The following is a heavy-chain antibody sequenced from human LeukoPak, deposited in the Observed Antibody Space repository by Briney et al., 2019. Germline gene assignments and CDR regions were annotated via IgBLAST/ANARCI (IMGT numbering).Heavy chain of an antibody. J-gene: IGHJ4*02. D-gene: IGHD3-22*01. CDR3: AKDVRTYYYDSSGYYFAY. CDR1: GFTFSSYA. Sequence: GSLRLSCAASGFTFSSYALSWVRQAPGKGLEWVSAISGSGGSTYYADSVKGRFTISRDNSKNKLYLQMNSLRAEDTAVYYCAKDVRTYYYDSSGYYFAYWGQGTLVTVSS. CDR2: ISGSGGST. V-gene: IGHV3-23*01.